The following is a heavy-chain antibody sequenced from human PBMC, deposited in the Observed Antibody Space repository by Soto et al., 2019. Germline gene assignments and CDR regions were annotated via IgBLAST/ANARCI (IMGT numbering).Heavy chain of an antibody. CDR3: ARVGQQQLIDPGKELYYYYYGMDV. D-gene: IGHD6-13*01. CDR1: GYTFTSYD. CDR2: MNPNSGNT. J-gene: IGHJ6*02. Sequence: GASVKVSCKASGYTFTSYDINWVRQATGQGLEWMGWMNPNSGNTGYAQKFQGRVTMTGNTSISTAYMELSSLRSEETAVYYCARVGQQQLIDPGKELYYYYYGMDVWGQGTTVTVSS. V-gene: IGHV1-8*01.